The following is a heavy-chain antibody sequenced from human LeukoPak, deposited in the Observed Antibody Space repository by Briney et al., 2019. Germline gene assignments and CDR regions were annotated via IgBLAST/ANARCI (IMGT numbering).Heavy chain of an antibody. D-gene: IGHD2-2*01. Sequence: GGSLRLSCAASGFTSDDYGMSWVRQAPGKGLEWVSGINWNGGSTGYADSVKGRFTISRDNAKNSLYLQMNSLRAEDTALYYCARSGPAASFPDYWGQGTLVTVSS. CDR2: INWNGGST. CDR3: ARSGPAASFPDY. CDR1: GFTSDDYG. J-gene: IGHJ4*02. V-gene: IGHV3-20*04.